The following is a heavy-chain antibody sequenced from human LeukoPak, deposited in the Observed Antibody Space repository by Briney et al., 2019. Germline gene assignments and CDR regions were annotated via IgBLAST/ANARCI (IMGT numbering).Heavy chain of an antibody. CDR1: GYTFTGYN. Sequence: ASVKVSCKASGYTFTGYNMHWVRQAPGQGLEWMGWINPNSGGTNYAQKFQGRVTMTRDTSITTAYVELSSLRSDDTAVYYCARGRDTEYFQDWGQGTLVTVSS. CDR2: INPNSGGT. J-gene: IGHJ1*01. CDR3: ARGRDTEYFQD. V-gene: IGHV1-2*02.